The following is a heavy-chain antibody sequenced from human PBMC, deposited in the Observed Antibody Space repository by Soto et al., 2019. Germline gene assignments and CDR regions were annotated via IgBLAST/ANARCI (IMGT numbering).Heavy chain of an antibody. CDR2: INHSGST. CDR3: ARGQGSSRFRGVIVGPGGYYMDV. CDR1: GGSFSGYY. V-gene: IGHV4-34*01. Sequence: SETLSLTCAVYGGSFSGYYWSWIRQPPGKGLEWIGEINHSGSTNYNPSLKSRVTISVDTSKNQFSLKLSSVTAADTAVYYCARGQGSSRFRGVIVGPGGYYMDVWGKGTTVTVSS. J-gene: IGHJ6*03. D-gene: IGHD3-16*02.